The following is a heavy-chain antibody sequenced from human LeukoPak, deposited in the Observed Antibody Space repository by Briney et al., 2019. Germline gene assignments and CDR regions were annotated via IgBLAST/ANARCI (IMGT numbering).Heavy chain of an antibody. V-gene: IGHV3-30*04. CDR3: AKFGLQWLPYPGFHN. CDR2: ISYDGSNK. Sequence: PGGSLRLSCAASGFTFSSYAMHWVRQAPGKGLEWVAVISYDGSNKYYADSVKGRFTISRDNSKNTLYLQMNSLRAEDTAVYYCAKFGLQWLPYPGFHNWGQGTVVIVSS. J-gene: IGHJ4*02. D-gene: IGHD6-19*01. CDR1: GFTFSSYA.